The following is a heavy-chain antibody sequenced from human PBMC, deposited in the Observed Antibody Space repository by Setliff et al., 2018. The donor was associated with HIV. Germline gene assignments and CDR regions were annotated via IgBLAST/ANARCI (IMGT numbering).Heavy chain of an antibody. D-gene: IGHD3-9*01. CDR1: GYTFTSYA. CDR2: INAGNGNT. J-gene: IGHJ3*02. V-gene: IGHV1-3*01. Sequence: ASVTVSCKASGYTFTSYAMHWVRQAPGQRLEWMGWINAGNGNTKYSQKSQGRVTITRDTSASTAYMELSSLRSEDTAVYYCARVPKPLRYFSPNDAFDIWGQGTMVTVSS. CDR3: ARVPKPLRYFSPNDAFDI.